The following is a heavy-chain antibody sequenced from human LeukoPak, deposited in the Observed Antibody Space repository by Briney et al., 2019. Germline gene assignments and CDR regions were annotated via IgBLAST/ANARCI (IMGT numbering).Heavy chain of an antibody. J-gene: IGHJ5*02. CDR2: INTNTGNP. V-gene: IGHV7-4-1*02. Sequence: ASVKVSCKASGYTFTSYAMNWVRQAPGQGLEWMGWINTNTGNPTYAQGFTGRFVFSLDTSVSTAYLQISSLKAEDTAVYYCATSHSSGRYWGSNWFDPWGQGTLVTVSS. D-gene: IGHD6-19*01. CDR1: GYTFTSYA. CDR3: ATSHSSGRYWGSNWFDP.